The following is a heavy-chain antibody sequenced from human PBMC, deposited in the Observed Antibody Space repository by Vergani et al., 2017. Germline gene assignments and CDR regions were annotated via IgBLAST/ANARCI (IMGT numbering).Heavy chain of an antibody. CDR2: ISAYNGNT. Sequence: QVQLVQSGAEVKKPGASVKVSCKASGYTFTSYGISWVRQAPGQGLEWMGWISAYNGNTNYAQKLQGRVTMTTDTSTSTAYMELRSLRSDDTAVYYCARDGIALLWFGESQNNWFDPWGQGTLVTVSS. CDR3: ARDGIALLWFGESQNNWFDP. V-gene: IGHV1-18*01. J-gene: IGHJ5*02. CDR1: GYTFTSYG. D-gene: IGHD3-10*01.